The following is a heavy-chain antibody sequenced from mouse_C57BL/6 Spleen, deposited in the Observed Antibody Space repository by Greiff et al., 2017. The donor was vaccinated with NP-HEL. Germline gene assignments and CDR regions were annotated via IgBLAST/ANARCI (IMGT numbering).Heavy chain of an antibody. J-gene: IGHJ2*01. CDR2: ISSGGSYT. CDR3: ARHLDGYSFSDY. D-gene: IGHD2-3*01. Sequence: EVKVVESGGDLVKPGGSLKLSCAASGFTFSSYGMSWVRQTPDKRLEWVATISSGGSYTYYPDSVKGRFTISRDNAKNTLYLQMSSLKSEDTAMYYCARHLDGYSFSDYWGQGTTLTVSS. CDR1: GFTFSSYG. V-gene: IGHV5-6*01.